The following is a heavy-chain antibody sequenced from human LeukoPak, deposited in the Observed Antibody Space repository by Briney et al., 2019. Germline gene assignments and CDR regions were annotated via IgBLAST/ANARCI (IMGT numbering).Heavy chain of an antibody. CDR3: ARVLRDWNTIISYRKSFMDV. D-gene: IGHD1-1*01. CDR2: INTDGSST. V-gene: IGHV3-74*01. Sequence: GGSLRLSCAASGFTFSSYWMHWVRQAPGKGLVWVSRINTDGSSTSYADSVKGRFTISRDNAKNTLYLQMNSLRAEDTAVYYCARVLRDWNTIISYRKSFMDVWGKGTTVTVSS. J-gene: IGHJ6*03. CDR1: GFTFSSYW.